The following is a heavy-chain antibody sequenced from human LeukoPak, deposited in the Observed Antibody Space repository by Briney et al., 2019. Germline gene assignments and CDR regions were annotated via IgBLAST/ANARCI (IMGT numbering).Heavy chain of an antibody. D-gene: IGHD6-6*01. CDR3: ARQASSFDY. Sequence: SETLSLTCAVYGGSFNNYYWSWIRQPPGKGLEWIGEINHSGSTNYNPSLKSRVTISEDTSKNQFSLKMTSVAAADTAVFYCARQASSFDYWGQGTLVTVSS. CDR1: GGSFNNYY. V-gene: IGHV4-34*01. J-gene: IGHJ4*02. CDR2: INHSGST.